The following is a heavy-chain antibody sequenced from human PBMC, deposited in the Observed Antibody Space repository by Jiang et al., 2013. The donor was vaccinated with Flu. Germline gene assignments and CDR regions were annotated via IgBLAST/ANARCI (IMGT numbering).Heavy chain of an antibody. CDR3: ARVKRVYGDYFYDY. CDR2: IGTAGDT. J-gene: IGHJ4*02. CDR1: GFTFSSYD. D-gene: IGHD4-17*01. V-gene: IGHV3-13*01. Sequence: QLLESGGGLVQPGGSLRLSCAASGFTFSSYDMHWVRQATGKGLEWVSAIGTAGDTYYPGSVKGRFTISRENAKNSLYLQMNSLRAGDTAVYYCARVKRVYGDYFYDYWGQGTLVTVSS.